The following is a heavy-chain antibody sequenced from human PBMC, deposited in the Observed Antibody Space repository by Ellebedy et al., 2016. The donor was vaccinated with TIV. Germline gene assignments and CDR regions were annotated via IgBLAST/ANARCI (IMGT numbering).Heavy chain of an antibody. CDR3: AKGRSGTYIHHAFDY. Sequence: GESLKISCAASGFTFSTYGMHWVRQAPGKGLEWVAVVSYAGNNKYYADSVKGRFTISRDNSKNTLYLQMNSLRADEKAIYYCAKGRSGTYIHHAFDYWGQGTLVTVSS. CDR1: GFTFSTYG. CDR2: VSYAGNNK. D-gene: IGHD1-14*01. J-gene: IGHJ4*02. V-gene: IGHV3-30*18.